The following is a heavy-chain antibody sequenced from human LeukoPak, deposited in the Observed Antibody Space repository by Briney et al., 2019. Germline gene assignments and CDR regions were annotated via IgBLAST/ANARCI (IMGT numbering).Heavy chain of an antibody. CDR1: GASVSNYY. J-gene: IGHJ4*02. CDR2: FSYSGST. D-gene: IGHD2-2*01. Sequence: SETLSLTCTVSGASVSNYYWSWIRQPPGKGLEWIGYFSYSGSTNYNPSLKSRVTISVDTSKNQFSLKLSSVTAADAAVYYCATGAPIVVVPAALTYLDYWGQGTLVTVSS. V-gene: IGHV4-59*02. CDR3: ATGAPIVVVPAALTYLDY.